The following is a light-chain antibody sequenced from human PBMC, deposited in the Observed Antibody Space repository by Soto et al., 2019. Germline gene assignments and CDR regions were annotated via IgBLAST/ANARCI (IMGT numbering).Light chain of an antibody. J-gene: IGLJ2*01. Sequence: QSALTQPPSASGTPGQRVSISCSGSSSNIGSNYVYWYQQLPGMAPKLLIYRNNQRPSGVPGRFYGFKSGTSASLAIGGLRSEDEADYYCAAWDDSLSGHVIFGGGTKLTVL. V-gene: IGLV1-47*01. CDR1: SSNIGSNY. CDR2: RNN. CDR3: AAWDDSLSGHVI.